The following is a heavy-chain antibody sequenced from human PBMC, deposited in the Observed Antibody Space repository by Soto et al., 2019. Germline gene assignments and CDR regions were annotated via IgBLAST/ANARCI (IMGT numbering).Heavy chain of an antibody. Sequence: GSLSLSCAASGFTFSSYSMNWVRQAPGKGLEWVSSISSSSSYIYYADSVKGRFTISRDNAKNSLYLQMNSLRAEDTAVYYCARDIVATVDYWGQGTLVTVSS. CDR1: GFTFSSYS. CDR2: ISSSSSYI. CDR3: ARDIVATVDY. J-gene: IGHJ4*02. V-gene: IGHV3-21*01. D-gene: IGHD5-12*01.